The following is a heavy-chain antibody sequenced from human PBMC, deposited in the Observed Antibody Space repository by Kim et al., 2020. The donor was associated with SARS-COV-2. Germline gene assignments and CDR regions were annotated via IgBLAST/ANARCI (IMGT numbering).Heavy chain of an antibody. CDR2: ISDYNGNR. CDR3: ARYWRSLQWSYFLFPLDS. Sequence: ASVNVSCKTSGYTFTDYSITWVRQAPGQGLEWMGWISDYNGNRTYAQKFQGRVTLTTDTSTSTAYMELGSLKSDDTADYYCARYWRSLQWSYFLFPLDSW. CDR1: GYTFTDYS. D-gene: IGHD1-26*01. V-gene: IGHV1-18*01. J-gene: IGHJ5*01.